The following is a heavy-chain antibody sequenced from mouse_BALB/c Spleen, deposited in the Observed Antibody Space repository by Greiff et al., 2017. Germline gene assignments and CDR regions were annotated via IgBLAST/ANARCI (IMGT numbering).Heavy chain of an antibody. J-gene: IGHJ4*01. V-gene: IGHV1S137*01. Sequence: VQLQQSGAELVRPGVSVKISCKGSGYTFTDYAMHWVKQSHAKSLEWIGVISTYYGDASYNQKFKGKATMTVDKSSSTAYMELARLTSEDSAIYYCARGRGNPFYAMDYWGQGTSVTVSS. CDR1: GYTFTDYA. CDR2: ISTYYGDA. CDR3: ARGRGNPFYAMDY.